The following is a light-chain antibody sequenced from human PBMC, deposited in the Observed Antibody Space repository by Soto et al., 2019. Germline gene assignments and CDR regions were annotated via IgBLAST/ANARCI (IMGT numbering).Light chain of an antibody. V-gene: IGKV1-5*03. Sequence: DIQMTQSPSTLSASVGDRVTITCRASQSISNWLAWYQQKPGKAPKLLIYMASTLETGVPSRFSGSGSGAEFTLTISSLQPEDFATYSCQQYKSFPWTFGQGAKVEI. J-gene: IGKJ1*01. CDR2: MAS. CDR1: QSISNW. CDR3: QQYKSFPWT.